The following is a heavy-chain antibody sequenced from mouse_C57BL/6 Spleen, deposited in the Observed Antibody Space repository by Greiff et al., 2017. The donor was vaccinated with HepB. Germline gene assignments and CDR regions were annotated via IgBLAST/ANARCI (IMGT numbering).Heavy chain of an antibody. Sequence: EVQVVESGGGLVQPGGSLKLSCAASGFTFSDYYMYWVRQTPEKRLEWVAYISNGGGSTYYPDTVKGRFTISRDNAKNTLYLQMSRLKSEDTAMYYCARPYSNYAFDVWGTGTTVTVSS. J-gene: IGHJ1*03. D-gene: IGHD2-5*01. CDR2: ISNGGGST. CDR1: GFTFSDYY. V-gene: IGHV5-12*01. CDR3: ARPYSNYAFDV.